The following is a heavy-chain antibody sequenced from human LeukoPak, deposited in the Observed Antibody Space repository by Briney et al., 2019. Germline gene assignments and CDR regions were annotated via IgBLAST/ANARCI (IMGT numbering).Heavy chain of an antibody. CDR1: GGSISSGGYY. D-gene: IGHD3-22*01. J-gene: IGHJ4*02. CDR2: IYHSGST. V-gene: IGHV4-30-2*01. Sequence: SQTLSLTCTVSGGSISSGGYYWSWIRQPPGKGLEWIGYIYHSGSTYYNPSLKSRVTMSVDTSKNQFSLKLSSVTAADTAVYYCARGHLWDTYYDSSGYYGGYFDYWGQGTLVTVSS. CDR3: ARGHLWDTYYDSSGYYGGYFDY.